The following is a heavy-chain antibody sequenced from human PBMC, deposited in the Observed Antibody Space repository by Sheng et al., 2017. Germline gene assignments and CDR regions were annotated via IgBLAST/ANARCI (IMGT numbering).Heavy chain of an antibody. CDR1: GGTFSSYA. CDR2: IIPIFGTA. J-gene: IGHJ3*02. V-gene: IGHV1-69*05. D-gene: IGHD3-22*01. Sequence: QVQLVQSGAEVKKPGSSVKVSCKASGGTFSSYAISWVRQAPGQGLEWMGGIIPIFGTANYAQKFQGRVTITTDESTSTAYMELSSLRSEDTAVYYCARAHYYDSSDTDDAFDIWGQGTLVTVSS. CDR3: ARAHYYDSSDTDDAFDI.